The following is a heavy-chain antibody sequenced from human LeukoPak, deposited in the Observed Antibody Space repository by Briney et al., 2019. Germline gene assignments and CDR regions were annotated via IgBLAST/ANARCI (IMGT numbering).Heavy chain of an antibody. CDR2: IYTSGST. D-gene: IGHD1-26*01. J-gene: IGHJ4*02. CDR3: ARNGGSGTYYDGSFDY. V-gene: IGHV4-4*07. Sequence: SETLSLTCTVSGGSISSYYWSWIRQSAGKGLEWIGRIYTSGSTNYNPSLKSRVTMSVDTSKNQFSLKLSSVTAADTAVYYCARNGGSGTYYDGSFDYWGQGTLVTVPS. CDR1: GGSISSYY.